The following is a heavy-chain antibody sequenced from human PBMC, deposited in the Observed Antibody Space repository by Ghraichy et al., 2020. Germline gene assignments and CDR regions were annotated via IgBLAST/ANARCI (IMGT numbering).Heavy chain of an antibody. CDR3: AGVITDGYYYYGMDV. V-gene: IGHV4-61*01. Sequence: SETLSLTCTVSGGSVSSGSYYWSWLRQPPGKGLEWIGYLYYSGSTNYNPSLKSRVTISVDTSKNQFSLKLSSVTAAATAVYYCAGVITDGYYYYGMDVWGQGTTVTVSS. D-gene: IGHD5-24*01. CDR2: LYYSGST. CDR1: GGSVSSGSYY. J-gene: IGHJ6*02.